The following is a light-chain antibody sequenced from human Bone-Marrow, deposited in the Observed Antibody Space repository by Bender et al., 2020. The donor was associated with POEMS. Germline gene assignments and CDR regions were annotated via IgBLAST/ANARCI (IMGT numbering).Light chain of an antibody. Sequence: SYELTQPPSVSVSPGQTARITCSGDGLSKHYAYWYQQKTGRAPLLLIYKDTERPSGIPDRFSGSSSGTTATLTITGVRSEDEADYYCQSPDPIGTYVFGTGTTVTVL. J-gene: IGLJ1*01. V-gene: IGLV3-25*01. CDR1: GLSKHY. CDR3: QSPDPIGTYV. CDR2: KDT.